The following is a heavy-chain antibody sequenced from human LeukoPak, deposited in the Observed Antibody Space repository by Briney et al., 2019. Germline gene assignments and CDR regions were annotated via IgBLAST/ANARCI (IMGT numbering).Heavy chain of an antibody. Sequence: GGSLRLSCAASGFTFSKVWMSWVRQAPGKGLEWVGRIKSKTDGGTIDYSAPVKGRFTISRDDSKDTLFLQMNSLKTEDTAVYYCTTDLSELDDSGYYAKYFHHWGQGTLVSVSS. CDR3: TTDLSELDDSGYYAKYFHH. CDR2: IKSKTDGGTI. D-gene: IGHD3-22*01. CDR1: GFTFSKVW. J-gene: IGHJ1*01. V-gene: IGHV3-15*01.